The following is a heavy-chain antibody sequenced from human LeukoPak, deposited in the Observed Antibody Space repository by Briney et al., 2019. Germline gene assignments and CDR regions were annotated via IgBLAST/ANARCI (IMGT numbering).Heavy chain of an antibody. CDR3: AAPKDSGSTPPST. CDR2: IIPIFGTA. D-gene: IGHD1-26*01. Sequence: SVKVSCKASGGTFSSYAISWVRQAPGQGLEWMGGIIPIFGTANYAQKFQGRVTITTDESTSTAYMELSSLRSEDTAVYYCAAPKDSGSTPPSTWGQGTLVTVSS. V-gene: IGHV1-69*05. CDR1: GGTFSSYA. J-gene: IGHJ5*02.